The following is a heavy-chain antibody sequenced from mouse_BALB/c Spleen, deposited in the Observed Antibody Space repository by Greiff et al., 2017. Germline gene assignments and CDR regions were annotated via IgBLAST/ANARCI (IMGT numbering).Heavy chain of an antibody. Sequence: EVQLQQSGPELVKPGASVKISCKASGYSFTGYFMNWVMQSHGKSLEWIGRINPYNGDTFYNQKFKGKATLTVDKSSSTAHMELRSLASEDSAVYYCARSGYYGSRYFDVWGAGTTVTVSS. J-gene: IGHJ1*01. V-gene: IGHV1-20*02. CDR3: ARSGYYGSRYFDV. CDR1: GYSFTGYF. D-gene: IGHD1-1*01. CDR2: INPYNGDT.